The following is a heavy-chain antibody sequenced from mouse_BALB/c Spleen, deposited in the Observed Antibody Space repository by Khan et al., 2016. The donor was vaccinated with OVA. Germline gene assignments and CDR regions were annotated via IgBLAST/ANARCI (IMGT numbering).Heavy chain of an antibody. CDR1: GYSITSDYA. Sequence: EVQFQESGPGLVKPSQSLSLTCTVTGYSITSDYAWNWIRQFPGNKLEWMGYIKYSGNTSYNPSLKSRFSFTRNTSTNQFFLQLSSVTTENTATYCCSRSGTISTVVITDFDYWGQGTTLTVSS. CDR2: IKYSGNT. D-gene: IGHD1-1*01. V-gene: IGHV3-2*02. J-gene: IGHJ2*01. CDR3: SRSGTISTVVITDFDY.